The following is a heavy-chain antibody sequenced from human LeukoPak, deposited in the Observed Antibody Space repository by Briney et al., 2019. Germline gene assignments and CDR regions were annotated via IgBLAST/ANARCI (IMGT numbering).Heavy chain of an antibody. Sequence: ASVKVSCKASGYTFTSNYIHWVRQAPGQGLEWMGMIYPRDGSTSYAQKLQGRVTMTTDTSTSTAYMELRSLRSDDTAVYYCARDYDILTGTDAFDIWGQGTMVTVSS. CDR3: ARDYDILTGTDAFDI. D-gene: IGHD3-9*01. CDR2: IYPRDGST. CDR1: GYTFTSNY. V-gene: IGHV1-46*01. J-gene: IGHJ3*02.